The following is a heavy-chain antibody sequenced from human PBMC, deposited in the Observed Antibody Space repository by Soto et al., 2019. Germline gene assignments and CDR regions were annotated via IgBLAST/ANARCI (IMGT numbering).Heavy chain of an antibody. CDR3: ARGLILWFWELSGRGDYYYYVDV. CDR2: INDSGNI. Sequence: QVQLQQWGAGLLKPSETLSLTCAVYGGSFSGYQWTWIRQTPGKGLEWIGEINDSGNINYNPSLKSRVTILVDTAKKHISLKLSSVTAADAAVYYCARGLILWFWELSGRGDYYYYVDVWGKGTAVTVSS. D-gene: IGHD3-10*01. CDR1: GGSFSGYQ. V-gene: IGHV4-34*01. J-gene: IGHJ6*03.